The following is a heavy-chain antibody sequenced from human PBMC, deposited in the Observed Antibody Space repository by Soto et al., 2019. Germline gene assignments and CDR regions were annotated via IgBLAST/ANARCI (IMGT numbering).Heavy chain of an antibody. Sequence: VQLVESGGGVVQPGRSLRLSCAASGFTFSDYAMHWVRQAPGKGLEWVAVVSHDGRNTHYADSVKGRFPISRDSSKNKVSLEMTSLRAEETAVYYCAKGGRQWLVTSDFNYWGQGALVTVSS. D-gene: IGHD6-19*01. CDR1: GFTFSDYA. J-gene: IGHJ4*02. V-gene: IGHV3-30*18. CDR3: AKGGRQWLVTSDFNY. CDR2: VSHDGRNT.